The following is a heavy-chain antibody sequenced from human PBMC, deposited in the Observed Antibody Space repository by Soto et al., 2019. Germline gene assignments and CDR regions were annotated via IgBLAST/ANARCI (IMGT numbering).Heavy chain of an antibody. Sequence: PSETLSLTCVVSGGSFSTYYYNWIRQSPGKGLEWIGEIDHSGSNNYSPSLQSRVTMSLDTSKNHFSLKLTSVTAADTAVYYCARGGSNDWQVAFDIWGQGTMVTVSS. D-gene: IGHD3-9*01. CDR1: GGSFSTYY. J-gene: IGHJ3*02. CDR2: IDHSGSN. CDR3: ARGGSNDWQVAFDI. V-gene: IGHV4-34*01.